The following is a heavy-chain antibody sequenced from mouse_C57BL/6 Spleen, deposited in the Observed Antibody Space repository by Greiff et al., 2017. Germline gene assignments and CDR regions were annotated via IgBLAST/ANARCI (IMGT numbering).Heavy chain of an antibody. D-gene: IGHD1-1*01. CDR1: GYTFTSYW. V-gene: IGHV1-52*01. CDR3: ARLEDYYGSSQFDY. CDR2: IDPSDSET. J-gene: IGHJ2*01. Sequence: QLQQPGAELVRPGSSVKLSCKASGYTFTSYWMHWVKQRPIQGLEWIGNIDPSDSETHYNQKFKDKATLTVDKSSSTAYMQLSSLTSEDSAVYYCARLEDYYGSSQFDYWGQGTTLTVSS.